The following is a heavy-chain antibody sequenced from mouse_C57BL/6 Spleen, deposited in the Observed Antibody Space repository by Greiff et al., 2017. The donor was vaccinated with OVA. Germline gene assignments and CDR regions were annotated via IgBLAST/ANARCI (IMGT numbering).Heavy chain of an antibody. CDR1: GFTFSDYG. CDR3: ARVGGEYAMDY. CDR2: ISSGSSTI. Sequence: EVKLVESGGGLVKPGGSLKLSCAASGFTFSDYGMHWVRQAPEKGLEWVAYISSGSSTIYYADTVKGRFTISRDNAKNTLFLQLTSLRSEDTAMYYGARVGGEYAMDYWGQGTSVTVSS. J-gene: IGHJ4*01. V-gene: IGHV5-17*01.